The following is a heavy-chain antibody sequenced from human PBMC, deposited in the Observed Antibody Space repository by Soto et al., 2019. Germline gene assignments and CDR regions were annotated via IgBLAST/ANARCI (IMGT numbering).Heavy chain of an antibody. D-gene: IGHD6-6*01. V-gene: IGHV3-30*18. Sequence: QVQLVESGGGVAQPGRSLRLSCAVSGFTFSDYGMHWVRQAPGKGLEWVAVVSYDGSYKYYADSVKGRFTVSRDLSGNTLFLQMNSLRLADTAVYFCAKEMYPRTVVDSSSPCGDYWGQGTLVAVYS. CDR3: AKEMYPRTVVDSSSPCGDY. J-gene: IGHJ4*02. CDR1: GFTFSDYG. CDR2: VSYDGSYK.